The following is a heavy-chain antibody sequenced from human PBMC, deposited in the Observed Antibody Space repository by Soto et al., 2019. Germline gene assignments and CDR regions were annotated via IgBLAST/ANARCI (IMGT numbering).Heavy chain of an antibody. V-gene: IGHV1-69*13. CDR1: GVTFSSYA. CDR2: IIPIFGTA. D-gene: IGHD1-26*01. Sequence: SVKISCKASGVTFSSYAISWVRQSPGQGLEWMGGIIPIFGTANYAQKFQGRVTITADESTSTAYMELSSLRSEDTAVYYCARTSGSYKYYYYYYGMDAWGQGTTVTVSS. CDR3: ARTSGSYKYYYYYYGMDA. J-gene: IGHJ6*02.